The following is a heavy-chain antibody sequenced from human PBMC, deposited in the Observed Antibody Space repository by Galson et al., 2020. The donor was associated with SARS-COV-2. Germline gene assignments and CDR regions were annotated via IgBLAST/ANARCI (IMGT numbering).Heavy chain of an antibody. CDR3: ARPGIAVAGRFDY. Sequence: SETLSLTCTVSGGSISSSSYYWGWIRQPPGKGLEWIGSIYYGGSTYYNPSLKSRVTISVDTSKNQFSLKLSSVTAADTAVYYCARPGIAVAGRFDYWGQGTLVTVSS. J-gene: IGHJ4*02. CDR1: GGSISSSSYY. V-gene: IGHV4-39*01. D-gene: IGHD6-19*01. CDR2: IYYGGST.